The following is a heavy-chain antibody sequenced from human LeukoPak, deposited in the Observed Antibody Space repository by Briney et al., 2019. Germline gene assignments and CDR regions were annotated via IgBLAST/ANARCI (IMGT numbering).Heavy chain of an antibody. V-gene: IGHV4-39*07. CDR2: IYYSGST. Sequence: SETLSLTCTVSGGSISSSSYYWGWIRQPPGKGLEWIGSIYYSGSTYYNPSLKSRVTISVDTSKNQFSLKLSSVTAADTAVYYCARGGGCAIDYWGQGTLVTVSS. J-gene: IGHJ4*02. D-gene: IGHD6-19*01. CDR3: ARGGGCAIDY. CDR1: GGSISSSSYY.